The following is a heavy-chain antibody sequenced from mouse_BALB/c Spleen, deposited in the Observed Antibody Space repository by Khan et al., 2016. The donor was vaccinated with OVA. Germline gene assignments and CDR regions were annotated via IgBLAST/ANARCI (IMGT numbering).Heavy chain of an antibody. D-gene: IGHD2-2*01. V-gene: IGHV1S56*01. J-gene: IGHJ3*01. CDR1: DYTFTSYY. CDR3: ASGGYGAFAY. CDR2: IFPGNINN. Sequence: QVQLKQSGPELVKPAASVRISCKASDYTFTSYYIHWVKQRLGQGLVWIGWIFPGNINNNYTERLKGKATLTADKSSNQAYMHLSSLTSEDSAVYFCASGGYGAFAYWGQGTLVTVSA.